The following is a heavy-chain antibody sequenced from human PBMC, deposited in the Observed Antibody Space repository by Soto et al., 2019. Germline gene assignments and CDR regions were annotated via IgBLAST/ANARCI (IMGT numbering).Heavy chain of an antibody. CDR2: IYSGGST. D-gene: IGHD6-13*01. Sequence: PGGSLRLSCAASGFTVSSNYMSWVRKAPGKGLEWVSVIYSGGSTYYADSVKGRFTISRDNSKNTLYLQMNSLRAEDTAVYYCARLSAAGNYYYYGMDVWGQGTTVTVSS. CDR1: GFTVSSNY. J-gene: IGHJ6*02. CDR3: ARLSAAGNYYYYGMDV. V-gene: IGHV3-53*01.